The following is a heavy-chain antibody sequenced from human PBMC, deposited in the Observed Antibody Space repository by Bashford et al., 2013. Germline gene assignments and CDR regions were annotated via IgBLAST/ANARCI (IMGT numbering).Heavy chain of an antibody. CDR3: ARDGPVVGVWNAFDV. D-gene: IGHD1-26*01. V-gene: IGHV1-2*02. J-gene: IGHJ3*01. CDR2: INPNSGAT. Sequence: PSVKVSSHGVLGYTFTDYHVHWVRQAPGQGLEWMGWINPNSGATKYAEMFQGRVTMTRDTSISTAYMELSSLRSDDTAVYFCARDGPVVGVWNAFDVWGQGTVVTVSS. CDR1: GYTFTDYH.